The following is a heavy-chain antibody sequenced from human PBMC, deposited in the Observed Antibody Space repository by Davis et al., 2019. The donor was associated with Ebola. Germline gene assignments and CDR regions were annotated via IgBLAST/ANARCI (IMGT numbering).Heavy chain of an antibody. CDR3: ARGHNYAHEY. CDR1: GGTFSSYS. V-gene: IGHV1-69*02. CDR2: IIPLHGIA. J-gene: IGHJ4*02. Sequence: SVKVSCKAPGGTFSSYSISWMRQAPGQGLEWMGRIIPLHGIANYAQKFQGRVTMTRDTSISTVYMELSSLRYDDTADYYCARGHNYAHEYWGQGTLVTVSS. D-gene: IGHD4-11*01.